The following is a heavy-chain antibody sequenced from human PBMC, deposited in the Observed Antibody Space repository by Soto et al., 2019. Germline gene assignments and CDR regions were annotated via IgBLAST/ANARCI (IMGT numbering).Heavy chain of an antibody. D-gene: IGHD7-27*01. CDR3: ARKAWVRFDY. Sequence: SETLSLTCAVSGDSISSSVWWTWVRQPPGKGLEWIGEVFHTGDTYFNPSLRSRVAMSVDKSTNEFSLKVTSVTAADTAIYYCARKAWVRFDYWGQGALVTVS. CDR1: GDSISSSVW. V-gene: IGHV4-4*02. J-gene: IGHJ4*02. CDR2: VFHTGDT.